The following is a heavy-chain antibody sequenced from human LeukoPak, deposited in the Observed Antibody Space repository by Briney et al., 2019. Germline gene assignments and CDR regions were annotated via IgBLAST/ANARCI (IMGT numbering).Heavy chain of an antibody. D-gene: IGHD6-13*01. CDR3: ARVYYSNSYDYWYFDL. V-gene: IGHV4-59*01. CDR1: GASISNYY. J-gene: IGHJ2*01. Sequence: SETLSLTCTVSGASISNYYWTWIRQPPGKGLEWIGYIYYSGSTNYRPSLKSRVTISVDTSKNQVSLRLRSVTAADTAVYYCARVYYSNSYDYWYFDLWGRGTLVTVSS. CDR2: IYYSGST.